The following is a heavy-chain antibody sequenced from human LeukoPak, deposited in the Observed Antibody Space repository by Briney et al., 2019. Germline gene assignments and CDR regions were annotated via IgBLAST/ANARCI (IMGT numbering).Heavy chain of an antibody. D-gene: IGHD3-9*01. Sequence: SVKVSCKASGGSFSSYAISWVRLAPGQGLEWMGGIIPISGTANYAQKFQGRVTITADESTSTAYMDLNSLRSEDTAVYYCARDQAMRRYFDWLFPDAFDIWGQGTMVTVSS. J-gene: IGHJ3*02. CDR1: GGSFSSYA. CDR3: ARDQAMRRYFDWLFPDAFDI. V-gene: IGHV1-69*13. CDR2: IIPISGTA.